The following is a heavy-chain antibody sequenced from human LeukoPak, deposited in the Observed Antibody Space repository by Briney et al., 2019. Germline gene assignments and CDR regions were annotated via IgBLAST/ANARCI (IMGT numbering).Heavy chain of an antibody. J-gene: IGHJ5*02. CDR2: INHSGST. CDR1: GGSISSSSYY. Sequence: SETLSLTCTVSGGSISSSSYYWGWIRQPPGKGLEWIGEINHSGSTNYNPSLKSRVTISVDTSKNQFSLKLSSVTAADTAVYYCARVDYGDYWDWFDPWGQGTLVTVSS. CDR3: ARVDYGDYWDWFDP. V-gene: IGHV4-39*07. D-gene: IGHD4-17*01.